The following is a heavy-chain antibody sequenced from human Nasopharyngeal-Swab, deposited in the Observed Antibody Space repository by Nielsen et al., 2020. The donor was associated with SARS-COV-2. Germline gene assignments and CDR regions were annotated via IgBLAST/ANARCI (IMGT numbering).Heavy chain of an antibody. Sequence: ASVKVSCKASAYTLINQAMHWVLQAPGQRLEWMGWITAGNGNRQYSQKFHDRHSLTSDTSASTAYMDLSSLRSEDTAVYYCAIWGGDGFDYWGQGTLVTVSS. V-gene: IGHV1-3*01. D-gene: IGHD3-16*01. CDR1: AYTLINQA. CDR2: ITAGNGNR. J-gene: IGHJ4*02. CDR3: AIWGGDGFDY.